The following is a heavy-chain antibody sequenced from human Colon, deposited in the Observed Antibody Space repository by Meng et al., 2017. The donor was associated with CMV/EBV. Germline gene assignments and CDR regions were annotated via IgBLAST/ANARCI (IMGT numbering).Heavy chain of an antibody. CDR1: GESFSGYY. J-gene: IGHJ4*01. CDR3: ARATKSSCWEVLDY. D-gene: IGHD2-2*01. V-gene: IGHV4-34*01. Sequence: QVQLQQWGAGLLKPSEPLSLTCAVYGESFSGYYWTWIRQPPGRGLEWIGESYYTGSTNYSPSLKSQVTISLDTSKNQFSLKLNSVTAADTAVYYCARATKSSCWEVLDYWGHGTLVTVSS. CDR2: SYYTGST.